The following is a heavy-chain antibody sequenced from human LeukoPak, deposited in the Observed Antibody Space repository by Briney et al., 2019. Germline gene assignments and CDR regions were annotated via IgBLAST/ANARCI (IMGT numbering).Heavy chain of an antibody. CDR3: ARAYPPHYYDSSGYYRGAFDI. CDR1: GGSISSYY. V-gene: IGHV4-4*07. D-gene: IGHD3-22*01. J-gene: IGHJ3*02. CDR2: IYTSGST. Sequence: SETLSLTCTVSGGSISSYYWSWIRQPAGKGLEWIGRIYTSGSTNYNPSLKSRVTISVDTSKNQFSLKLSSVTAADTAVYYCARAYPPHYYDSSGYYRGAFDIWGQGTMVTVSS.